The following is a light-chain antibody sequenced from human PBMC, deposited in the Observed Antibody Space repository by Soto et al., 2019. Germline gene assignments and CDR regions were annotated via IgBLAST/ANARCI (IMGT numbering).Light chain of an antibody. V-gene: IGKV3-20*01. Sequence: EIVLTQSPGTLSLSPGERATLSCRASQTVGSAYLAWYQHKPGQAPRLLIYGTSSRATGIPDRISGSGSGTEFTVTISRLEHEDFAVYYCQQYGSSRWTFGQGTKVEAK. CDR1: QTVGSAY. J-gene: IGKJ1*01. CDR2: GTS. CDR3: QQYGSSRWT.